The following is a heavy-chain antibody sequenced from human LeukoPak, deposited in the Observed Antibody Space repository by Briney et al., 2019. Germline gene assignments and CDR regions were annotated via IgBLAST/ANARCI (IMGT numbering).Heavy chain of an antibody. V-gene: IGHV1-46*01. Sequence: GASVKVSCKASGYTFTSYYMHWVRQAPGQGLEWMGIINPSGGSTSYAQKFQGRVTMTRDTSTSTVYMELSSLRSEDTAVYYCAAAYYDNSGYVFGWFDPWGQGTLVTVSS. CDR3: AAAYYDNSGYVFGWFDP. CDR2: INPSGGST. CDR1: GYTFTSYY. D-gene: IGHD3-22*01. J-gene: IGHJ5*02.